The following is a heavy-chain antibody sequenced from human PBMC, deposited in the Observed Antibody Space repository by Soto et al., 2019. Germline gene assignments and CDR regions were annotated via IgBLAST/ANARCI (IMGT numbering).Heavy chain of an antibody. D-gene: IGHD1-20*01. V-gene: IGHV3-23*01. CDR2: IGGSGGST. CDR1: GFTFSSCA. J-gene: IGHJ4*02. Sequence: GGSLRLSCAASGFTFSSCAMSWVCQAPGKGLEWVSAIGGSGGSTHYADSVKGRFTISRDNSKDTLYLQMNNLRAEDTAVYYCAKPPDYNWNDYWGQGTLVTVSS. CDR3: AKPPDYNWNDY.